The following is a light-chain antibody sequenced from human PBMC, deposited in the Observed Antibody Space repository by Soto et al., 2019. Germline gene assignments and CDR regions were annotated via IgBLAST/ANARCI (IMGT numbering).Light chain of an antibody. V-gene: IGKV3-11*01. CDR2: DAS. J-gene: IGKJ4*01. CDR1: LSVAIY. Sequence: EIVLTQSPAPLSLSPGEVATLSCRSSLSVAIYFAWYQQKPVQAPRLLIYDASNRAPGIPARFSGSGSKTDFTLTIRSLEPEDFAVYYCQQRSTWPLTFGGGTNLEIK. CDR3: QQRSTWPLT.